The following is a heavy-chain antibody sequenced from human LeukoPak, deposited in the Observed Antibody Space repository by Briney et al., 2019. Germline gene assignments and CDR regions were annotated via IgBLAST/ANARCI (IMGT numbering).Heavy chain of an antibody. CDR3: ARDVVVAAPWFDP. V-gene: IGHV4-34*01. Sequence: KSSETLSLTCAVYGGSFSGYYWSWIRQPPGKGLEWIGEINHSGSTNYNPSLKSRVTISVDTSKNQFSLKLSSVTAADTAVYYCARDVVVAAPWFDPWGQGTLVTVSS. CDR2: INHSGST. D-gene: IGHD2-15*01. CDR1: GGSFSGYY. J-gene: IGHJ5*02.